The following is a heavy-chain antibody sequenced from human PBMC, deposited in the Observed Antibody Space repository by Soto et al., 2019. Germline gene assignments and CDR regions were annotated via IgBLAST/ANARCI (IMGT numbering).Heavy chain of an antibody. V-gene: IGHV4-34*01. J-gene: IGHJ4*02. Sequence: SETLSLTCAVYGGSFSGYYWSRIRQPPGKGLEWIGEINHSGSTNYNPSLKSRVTISVDTSKNQFSLKLSSVAAADTAVYYCASVYDYIWGSYRPWYFDYWGQGTLVTVSS. CDR2: INHSGST. CDR3: ASVYDYIWGSYRPWYFDY. CDR1: GGSFSGYY. D-gene: IGHD3-16*02.